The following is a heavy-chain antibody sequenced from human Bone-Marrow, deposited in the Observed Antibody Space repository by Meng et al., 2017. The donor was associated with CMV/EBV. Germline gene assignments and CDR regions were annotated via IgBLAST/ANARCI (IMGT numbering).Heavy chain of an antibody. CDR1: GGTFSSYA. D-gene: IGHD3-3*01. CDR2: IIPIFGIA. CDR3: ARAPHDCWSSPDYYYSGKDV. J-gene: IGHJ6*02. V-gene: IGHV1-69*10. Sequence: SVKDSCKASGGTFSSYAISWVRQAPGQVLEWMGGIIPIFGIANYAQKFQGRVTITADKSTSTAYMELSCLRSEDTAVYYCARAPHDCWSSPDYYYSGKDVWGQGTTVTVSS.